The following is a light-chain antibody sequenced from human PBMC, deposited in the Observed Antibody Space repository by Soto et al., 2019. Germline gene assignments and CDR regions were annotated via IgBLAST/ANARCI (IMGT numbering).Light chain of an antibody. CDR1: SSDVGGYNY. CDR2: EVN. V-gene: IGLV2-14*01. CDR3: QVWDDSTDHRVV. Sequence: QSVLTQPASVSGSPGQSITISCTGTSSDVGGYNYVSWYQQHPGRAPKLMIFEVNNRPSGVSDRFSGSNSRNTATLTIGRVEAGDEADYYCQVWDDSTDHRVVFGGGTQLTVL. J-gene: IGLJ2*01.